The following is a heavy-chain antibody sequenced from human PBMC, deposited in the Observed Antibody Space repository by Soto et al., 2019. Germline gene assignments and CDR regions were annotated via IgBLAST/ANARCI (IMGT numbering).Heavy chain of an antibody. CDR2: ISYDGGNK. J-gene: IGHJ4*02. CDR3: AKERSCGGDCHHLDY. D-gene: IGHD2-21*02. CDR1: GFTFSSYA. V-gene: IGHV3-30*18. Sequence: GGSLRLSCAASGFTFSSYAMHWVRQAPGKGLEWVAVISYDGGNKYYADSVKGRFTISRDNSKNTLYLQMNSLRAEDTAVDYCAKERSCGGDCHHLDYWGQGTLVTVSS.